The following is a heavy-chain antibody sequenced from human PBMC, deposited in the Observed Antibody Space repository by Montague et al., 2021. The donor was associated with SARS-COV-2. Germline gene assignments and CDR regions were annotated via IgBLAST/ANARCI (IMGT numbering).Heavy chain of an antibody. CDR2: IYSSGST. J-gene: IGHJ4*02. CDR1: GASMSGSY. V-gene: IGHV4-59*01. Sequence: SETLSLTCTVSGASMSGSYWGWVRQPPGKGPEWIGNIYSSGSTHYNPSLKSRVTISVDTSKSQFSLRLTSVTAADTAVYYCVRGGCSSAYAMDYWGQGTLVTVSS. CDR3: VRGGCSSAYAMDY. D-gene: IGHD3-22*01.